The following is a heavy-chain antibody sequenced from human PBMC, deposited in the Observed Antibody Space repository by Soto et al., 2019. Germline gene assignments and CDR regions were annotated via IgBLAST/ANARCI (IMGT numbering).Heavy chain of an antibody. CDR3: ARDAGDGTFDF. Sequence: ASVKVSCKASGYTFSSYAMHWVRQAPGQRLEWMGWINAGYGNTKSSQKFQDRVTISRDTSASTAYMELTSLRSEDTAVYYCARDAGDGTFDFWGQGTLVTVSS. V-gene: IGHV1-3*01. CDR2: INAGYGNT. J-gene: IGHJ4*02. CDR1: GYTFSSYA. D-gene: IGHD7-27*01.